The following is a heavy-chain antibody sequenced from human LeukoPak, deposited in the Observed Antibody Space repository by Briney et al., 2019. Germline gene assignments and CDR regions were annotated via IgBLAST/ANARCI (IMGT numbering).Heavy chain of an antibody. J-gene: IGHJ4*02. CDR1: GFTFSSYG. D-gene: IGHD3-3*01. CDR3: ARDGGLVSFDY. Sequence: GGSLRLSCAASGFTFSSYGMNWVRQSPGKGLEWVSYISSSSRTIYYPDSVKGRFTISRDNAKNSLYLQMTSLRAEDTAVYYCARDGGLVSFDYWGQGTLVTVSS. V-gene: IGHV3-48*01. CDR2: ISSSSRTI.